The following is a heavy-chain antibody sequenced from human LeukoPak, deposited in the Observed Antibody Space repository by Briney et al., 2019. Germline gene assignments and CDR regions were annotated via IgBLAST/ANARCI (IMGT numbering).Heavy chain of an antibody. J-gene: IGHJ4*02. CDR2: IWYDGSYK. V-gene: IGHV3-33*01. CDR1: GFTFSGNG. D-gene: IGHD3-10*01. CDR3: ARLTGTYLIDD. Sequence: GGSLRLSCAASGFTFSGNGMHWVRQAPGKGLEWVALIWYDGSYKYYADSVKGRFTISRDNSKNTLYLEMDSLRVEDTAVYYCARLTGTYLIDDWGQGTLVTVSS.